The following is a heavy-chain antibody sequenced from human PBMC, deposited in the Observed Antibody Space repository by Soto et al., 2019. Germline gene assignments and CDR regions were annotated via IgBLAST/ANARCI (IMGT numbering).Heavy chain of an antibody. CDR2: TYYRSRWYN. CDR3: XXXXXXXXXTFDF. CDR1: GDSVSDNTAA. Sequence: QTLSLTCAISGDSVSDNTAAWNWIRQSPSRGLEWLGRTYYRSRWYNDYAISVRSRIIINPDTSKNQFSLQLNSVTPEDTAVYXXXXXXXXXXXTFDFWGQGSLVTVSS. J-gene: IGHJ4*02. V-gene: IGHV6-1*01.